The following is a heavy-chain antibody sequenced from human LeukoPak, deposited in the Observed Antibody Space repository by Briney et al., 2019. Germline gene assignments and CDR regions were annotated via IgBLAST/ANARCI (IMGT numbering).Heavy chain of an antibody. CDR3: ARVPLGPYYDILTGYYNGAFDI. J-gene: IGHJ3*02. CDR1: GGTFSSYA. Sequence: GASVKVSCKASGGTFSSYAISWVRQAPGQGLEWMGGIIPILGTANYAQKFQGRVTITADESTSTAYMELSSLRSEDTAVYYCARVPLGPYYDILTGYYNGAFDIWGQGTMVTVSS. V-gene: IGHV1-69*01. CDR2: IIPILGTA. D-gene: IGHD3-9*01.